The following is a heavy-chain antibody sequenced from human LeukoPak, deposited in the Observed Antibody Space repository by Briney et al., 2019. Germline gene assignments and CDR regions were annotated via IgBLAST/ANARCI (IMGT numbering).Heavy chain of an antibody. CDR1: GFTFSDYY. CDR3: ARERRGCCSSTSCSWFDP. V-gene: IGHV3-11*04. Sequence: AGGSLRLSCAASGFTFSDYYMSWIRQAPGKGLEWVSYISSSGSTIYYADSVKGRFTISRDNAKNSLYLQMNSLRAEDTAVYYCARERRGCCSSTSCSWFDPWGQGTLVTVSS. J-gene: IGHJ5*02. D-gene: IGHD2-2*01. CDR2: ISSSGSTI.